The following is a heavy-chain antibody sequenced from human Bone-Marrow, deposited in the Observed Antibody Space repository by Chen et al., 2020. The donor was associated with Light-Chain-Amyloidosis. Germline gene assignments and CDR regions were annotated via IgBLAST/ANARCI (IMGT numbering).Heavy chain of an antibody. CDR1: GFTFTTYW. D-gene: IGHD3-9*01. V-gene: IGHV3-74*01. Sequence: EVQLVESGGGLVQPGGSLRLSCSASGFTFTTYWMHWVRQAPGRGLVWVSRINNDGSGTLYADSLKGRFTVSRDNARNTLYLQMNSLGAEDTAVYYCARGGLDHAFDVWCQGTRVTVSS. CDR3: ARGGLDHAFDV. J-gene: IGHJ3*01. CDR2: INNDGSGT.